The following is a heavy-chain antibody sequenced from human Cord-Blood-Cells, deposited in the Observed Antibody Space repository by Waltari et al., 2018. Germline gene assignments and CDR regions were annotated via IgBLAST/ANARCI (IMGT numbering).Heavy chain of an antibody. CDR3: ARDGIAAAGFDY. CDR2: ISYDGSNK. CDR1: GFTFSSYA. V-gene: IGHV3-30*04. J-gene: IGHJ4*02. D-gene: IGHD6-13*01. Sequence: QVQLVESGGGVVQPGRSLRLSCAASGFTFSSYAMHWVGQAPGKGLEWVAVISYDGSNKYYADSVKGRFTISRDNSKNTLYLQMNSLRAEDTAVYYCARDGIAAAGFDYWGQGTLVTVSS.